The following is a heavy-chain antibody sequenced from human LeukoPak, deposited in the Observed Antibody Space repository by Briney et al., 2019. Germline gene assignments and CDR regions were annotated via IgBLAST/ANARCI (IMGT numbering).Heavy chain of an antibody. CDR3: ARYYSNSLDY. J-gene: IGHJ4*02. Sequence: GGSLRLSCAASGFTVSSHFMSWVRQAPGKGLEWVAVIWYDGSNKYCADSVKGRFTISRDNSKNMLYLQMSSLRAEDTAVYYCARYYSNSLDYWGQGTLVTVSS. D-gene: IGHD4-11*01. CDR2: IWYDGSNK. V-gene: IGHV3-33*08. CDR1: GFTVSSHF.